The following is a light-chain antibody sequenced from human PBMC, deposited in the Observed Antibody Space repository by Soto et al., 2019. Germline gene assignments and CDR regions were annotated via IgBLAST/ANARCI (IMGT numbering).Light chain of an antibody. Sequence: ATQLTQSPTSLSASVGDSITIICGASRDIGSDLSWYQQKPGKAPTLLIYAASNLQSGVPSRFRGSRSGTEFTLTVSSLQPEDFATYYCLQDHDDSWTFGQGTKVDIK. CDR1: RDIGSD. CDR2: AAS. CDR3: LQDHDDSWT. J-gene: IGKJ1*01. V-gene: IGKV1-6*01.